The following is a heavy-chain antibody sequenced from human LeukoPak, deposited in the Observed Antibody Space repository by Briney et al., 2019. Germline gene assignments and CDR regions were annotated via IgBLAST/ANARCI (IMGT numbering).Heavy chain of an antibody. Sequence: ASVKVSCKASGYTFTGYYMHWVRQAPGQGLEWMGWINPSSGGTNYAQKFQGRVTMTRDTSISTAYMELSRLRSDDTAVYYCARSYGSGSYYNPHDYWGQGTLVTISS. CDR2: INPSSGGT. V-gene: IGHV1-2*02. CDR1: GYTFTGYY. CDR3: ARSYGSGSYYNPHDY. J-gene: IGHJ4*02. D-gene: IGHD3-10*01.